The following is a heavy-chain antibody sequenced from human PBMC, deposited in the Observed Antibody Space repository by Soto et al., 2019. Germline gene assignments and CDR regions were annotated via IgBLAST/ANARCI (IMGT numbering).Heavy chain of an antibody. J-gene: IGHJ5*02. Sequence: QITLKESGPTLVKPTQTLTLTFTFSGFSLSTSGVGVGWIRHPPGKALEWLELIYWDDDKRYSPSLKSRLTITKDTSTSQVVLTMTNMDPVDTATYYCAHSMIGYYYDSSGSNWFDPWGQGTLVTVSS. CDR3: AHSMIGYYYDSSGSNWFDP. V-gene: IGHV2-5*02. D-gene: IGHD3-22*01. CDR1: GFSLSTSGVG. CDR2: IYWDDDK.